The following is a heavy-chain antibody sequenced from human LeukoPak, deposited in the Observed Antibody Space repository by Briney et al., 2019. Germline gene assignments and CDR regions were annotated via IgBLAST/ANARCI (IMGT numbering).Heavy chain of an antibody. CDR2: ISGSGGST. D-gene: IGHD6-6*01. V-gene: IGHV3-23*01. Sequence: PGGSLRLSCAASRFTSSSYAMSWVRQAPGKGLEWVSAISGSGGSTYYADSVKGRFTISRDNSKNTLYLQMNSLRAEDTAVYYCAKDHYTAARPLGNWFDPWGQGTLVTVSS. CDR3: AKDHYTAARPLGNWFDP. CDR1: RFTSSSYA. J-gene: IGHJ5*02.